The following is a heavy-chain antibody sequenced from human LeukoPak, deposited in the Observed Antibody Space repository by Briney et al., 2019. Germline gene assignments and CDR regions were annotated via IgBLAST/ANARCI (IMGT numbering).Heavy chain of an antibody. CDR3: ARDGPWGFVYSFVDTAMGIDWWFDP. D-gene: IGHD5-18*01. CDR1: GYTFTNYA. CDR2: INPGDGDT. Sequence: ASVKVSCKASGYTFTNYAVHWVRQAPGQRPEWMGRINPGDGDTKYSQNFQDRVTFGRDTSANTAFMELSSLRSEDTAVYYCARDGPWGFVYSFVDTAMGIDWWFDPWGQGTLVTVSS. J-gene: IGHJ5*02. V-gene: IGHV1-3*01.